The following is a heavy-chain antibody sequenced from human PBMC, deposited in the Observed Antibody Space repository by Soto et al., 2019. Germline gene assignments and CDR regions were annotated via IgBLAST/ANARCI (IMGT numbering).Heavy chain of an antibody. CDR1: GGSISSGGYY. CDR2: IYYSGST. Sequence: QVQLQESGPGLVKPSQTLSLTCTVSGGSISSGGYYWSWIRQHPGKGLEWIGYIYYSGSTYYNPSLKSRVTKSVDTSKNQFSLKLSSVTAADTAVYYCASPTPVFPDAFDIWGQGTMVTVSS. J-gene: IGHJ3*02. D-gene: IGHD2-8*01. CDR3: ASPTPVFPDAFDI. V-gene: IGHV4-31*03.